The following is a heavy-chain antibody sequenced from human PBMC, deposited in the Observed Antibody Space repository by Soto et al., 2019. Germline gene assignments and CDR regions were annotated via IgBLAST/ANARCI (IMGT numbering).Heavy chain of an antibody. V-gene: IGHV5-51*01. J-gene: IGHJ4*02. CDR3: ARPVAYSGSYYFDY. CDR2: IYPGDSDT. Sequence: GESLKISCKGSGYGFSSYWVAWVRQMPGKGLEWMGIIYPGDSDTKYSPSFQCQVTISADRSISTAYLQWSSLKASDTAMYYCARPVAYSGSYYFDYWGQGTLVTVSS. D-gene: IGHD1-26*01. CDR1: GYGFSSYW.